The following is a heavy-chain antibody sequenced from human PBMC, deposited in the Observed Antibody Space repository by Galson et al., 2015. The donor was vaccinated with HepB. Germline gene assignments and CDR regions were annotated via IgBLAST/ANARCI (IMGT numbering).Heavy chain of an antibody. CDR1: GFTFSNYG. Sequence: SLRLSCAASGFTFSNYGIHWVRQAPGKGLEWVAAIWSDESNKHYVDSVRGRFTISRDDSESTLYLQMNSLRADDTAVYYCVRDDCSGGRCYLGGYWGQGTLVSVSS. J-gene: IGHJ4*02. CDR2: IWSDESNK. D-gene: IGHD2-15*01. CDR3: VRDDCSGGRCYLGGY. V-gene: IGHV3-33*01.